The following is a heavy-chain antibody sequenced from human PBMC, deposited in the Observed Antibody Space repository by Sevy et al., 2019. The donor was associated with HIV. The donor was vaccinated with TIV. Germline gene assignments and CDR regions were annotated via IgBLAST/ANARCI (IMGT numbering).Heavy chain of an antibody. CDR1: GFTFSSYW. J-gene: IGHJ6*02. Sequence: GGCLRLSCAASGFTFSSYWMSWVRQAPGKGLEWVANIKQEGSEKYYVDSVKGRFTISRDNAKNSLYLQTNSLRAEDTAVYYCARVTAARIYYYYYGMDVWVQGTTVTVSS. D-gene: IGHD6-6*01. CDR3: ARVTAARIYYYYYGMDV. V-gene: IGHV3-7*01. CDR2: IKQEGSEK.